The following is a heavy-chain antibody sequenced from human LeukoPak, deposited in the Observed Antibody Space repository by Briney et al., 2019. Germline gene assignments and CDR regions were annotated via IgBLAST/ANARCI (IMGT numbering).Heavy chain of an antibody. CDR2: INPNSGGT. J-gene: IGHJ6*03. CDR1: GYTFTGYY. V-gene: IGHV1-2*02. Sequence: GASVKVSCKASGYTFTGYYMHWVRQAPGQGLEWMGWINPNSGGTNYAQKFQGRVTMTRDTSISTAYMELSRLRSDDTAVYYCARDDRRDYYYYMDVWGKGTTVTVSS. CDR3: ARDDRRDYYYYMDV.